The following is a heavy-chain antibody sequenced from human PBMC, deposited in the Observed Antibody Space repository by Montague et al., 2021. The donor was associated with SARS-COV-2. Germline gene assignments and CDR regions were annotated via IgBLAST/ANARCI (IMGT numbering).Heavy chain of an antibody. D-gene: IGHD6-13*01. CDR1: GFTFSFYW. CDR2: IKQDGSEK. V-gene: IGHV3-7*03. CDR3: VRIGSSSWYFEY. J-gene: IGHJ4*02. Sequence: SLRLSCAASGFTFSFYWMSWVRQSPGKGLEWVANIKQDGSEKYYVDSVKGRFTIPRDNAKNSLYLQMNSLRAEDTTVYYCVRIGSSSWYFEYWGQGTLVTVSS.